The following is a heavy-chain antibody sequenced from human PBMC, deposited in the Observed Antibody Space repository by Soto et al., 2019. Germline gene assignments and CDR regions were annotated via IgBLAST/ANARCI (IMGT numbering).Heavy chain of an antibody. J-gene: IGHJ4*02. CDR2: VYHDGST. CDR1: GDSVSSYYW. D-gene: IGHD1-26*01. CDR3: ARLESYTGIYFDN. Sequence: QVQLQESGPGLVKPSGTLSLTCAVSGDSVSSYYWWSWVRQPPGKGLEWIGEVYHDGSTNYKTSLKSRIIISVDESKNQFSLEMNSVTAADTAVYYCARLESYTGIYFDNWGQGILVTVSS. V-gene: IGHV4-4*02.